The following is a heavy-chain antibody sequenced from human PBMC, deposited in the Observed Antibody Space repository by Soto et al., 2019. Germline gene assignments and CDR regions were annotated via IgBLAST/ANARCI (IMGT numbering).Heavy chain of an antibody. CDR3: QYQLLTYYYGMDV. D-gene: IGHD2-2*01. Sequence: GSLRLSCIGSGFTFGDHAMSWFRQAPGKGLKWVGFIRSKAYGGTTEYAASVKGRFTISSDDSNSIAYLQMNSLKTEDTAVYYCQYQLLTYYYGMDVRGHGTTVTVSS. CDR1: GFTFGDHA. J-gene: IGHJ6*01. V-gene: IGHV3-49*03. CDR2: IRSKAYGGTT.